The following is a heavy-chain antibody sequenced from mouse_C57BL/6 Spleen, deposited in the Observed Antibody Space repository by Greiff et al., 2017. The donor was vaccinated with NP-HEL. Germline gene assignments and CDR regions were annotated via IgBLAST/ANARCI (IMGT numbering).Heavy chain of an antibody. J-gene: IGHJ4*01. V-gene: IGHV5-17*01. CDR2: ISSGSSTI. D-gene: IGHD2-3*01. CDR1: GFTFSDYG. CDR3: ADGYYVDAMDY. Sequence: EVMLVESGGGLVKPGGSLKLSCAASGFTFSDYGMHWVRQAPEKGLEWVAYISSGSSTIYYADTVKGRFTISRDNAKNTLFLQMTSLRSEDTAMYYCADGYYVDAMDYWGQGTSVTVSS.